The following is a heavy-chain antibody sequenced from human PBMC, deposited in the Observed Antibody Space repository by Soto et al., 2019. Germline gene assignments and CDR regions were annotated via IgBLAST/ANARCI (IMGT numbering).Heavy chain of an antibody. V-gene: IGHV3-23*01. CDR1: RFTFRSYA. J-gene: IGHJ5*01. CDR3: AKSYFDSSGFDS. CDR2: VSDTGIST. Sequence: EVQLLDSGGGLVQPGGSLRLSCAASRFTFRSYALSWVRQAPGKGLEWVSTVSDTGISTYYAGSVTGRFTISRDNSRNTVYLQMNSLRAEDTAVYYCAKSYFDSSGFDSWGLGTLVTVSS. D-gene: IGHD3-22*01.